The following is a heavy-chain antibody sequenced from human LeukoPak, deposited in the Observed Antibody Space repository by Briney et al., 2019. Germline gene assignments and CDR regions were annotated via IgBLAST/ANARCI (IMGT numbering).Heavy chain of an antibody. D-gene: IGHD6-19*01. CDR3: SRGSGWLSVY. Sequence: GGSLRLSCTASGFTFGDYLMRWFRQAPGKGLEWIGFISGGTTEYAASVRGRFTISRDDSTSIAYLQMNSLTTEDTAVYYCSRGSGWLSVYWGQGTLVTVSS. CDR2: ISGGTT. CDR1: GFTFGDYL. V-gene: IGHV3-49*03. J-gene: IGHJ4*02.